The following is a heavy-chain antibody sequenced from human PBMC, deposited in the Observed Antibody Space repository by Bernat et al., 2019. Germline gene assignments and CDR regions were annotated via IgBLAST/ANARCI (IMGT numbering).Heavy chain of an antibody. J-gene: IGHJ4*02. CDR1: GGPISSSSYY. CDR3: ATLTLGYCSSTSCYFDY. V-gene: IGHV4-39*01. CDR2: IYYSGST. D-gene: IGHD2-2*01. Sequence: QLQLQESGPGLVKPSETLSLTCTVPGGPISSSSYYWGWIRQPPGKGLEWIGSIYYSGSTYYNPSLKSRVTISVDTSKNQFSLKLSSVTAADTAVYYCATLTLGYCSSTSCYFDYWGQGTLVTVSS.